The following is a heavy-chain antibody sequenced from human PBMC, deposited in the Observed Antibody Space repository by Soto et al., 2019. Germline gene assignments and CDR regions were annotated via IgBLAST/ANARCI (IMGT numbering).Heavy chain of an antibody. CDR3: AHRSGFGELRT. CDR1: GFSLSTNEVG. J-gene: IGHJ5*02. D-gene: IGHD3-10*01. Sequence: QITLKESGPTLVKPTQTLTLTCSFSGFSLSTNEVGVTWIRQPPGKALEWLAIIYWNDNQLYSPSLKSRITITTDTSKSQVVLKMITVDPVDTATYYCAHRSGFGELRTWGQGTLVTVSS. CDR2: IYWNDNQ. V-gene: IGHV2-5*01.